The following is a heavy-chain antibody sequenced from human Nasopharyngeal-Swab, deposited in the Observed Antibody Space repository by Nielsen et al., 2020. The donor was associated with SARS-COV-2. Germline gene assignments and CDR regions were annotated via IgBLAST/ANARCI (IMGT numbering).Heavy chain of an antibody. V-gene: IGHV4-39*01. CDR1: GGSISSRSYY. D-gene: IGHD3-3*01. J-gene: IGHJ4*02. Sequence: SETLSLPCTVSGGSISSRSYYWGWIRQPPGKGLDWIGSIYYSGSTSYNPSLKSRVTISVDTSKNQFSLKLSSVTAADTAVYYCARLTADVLRFFRPYYFDYWGQGTLVTVSS. CDR3: ARLTADVLRFFRPYYFDY. CDR2: IYYSGST.